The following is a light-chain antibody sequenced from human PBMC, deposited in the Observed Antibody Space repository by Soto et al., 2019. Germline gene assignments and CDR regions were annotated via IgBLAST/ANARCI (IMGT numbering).Light chain of an antibody. CDR2: DAS. V-gene: IGKV3-15*01. Sequence: DIVMTQSPATLSVSPGERATLSCRASQSVSSSLAWYQQKPGQAPRLLISDASTGATGITARFSGSGSGTEFTLTISSLQSEDFAVYYCQQYNSWPWTFGQGTKVEIK. CDR1: QSVSSS. J-gene: IGKJ1*01. CDR3: QQYNSWPWT.